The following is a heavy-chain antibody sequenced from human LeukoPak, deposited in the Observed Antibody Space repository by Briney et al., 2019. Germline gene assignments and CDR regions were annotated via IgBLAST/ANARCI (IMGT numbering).Heavy chain of an antibody. CDR1: GYTFTGYY. CDR3: ARRAGSYSHPYDY. V-gene: IGHV1-2*02. J-gene: IGHJ4*02. Sequence: ASVKVSCKASGYTFTGYYMHWVRQAPGQGLEWMGWINPNSGGTNYAQKFQGRVTMTRDTSISTAYMELSRLRSDDTAVYYCARRAGSYSHPYDYWGQGTLVTVSS. D-gene: IGHD2-15*01. CDR2: INPNSGGT.